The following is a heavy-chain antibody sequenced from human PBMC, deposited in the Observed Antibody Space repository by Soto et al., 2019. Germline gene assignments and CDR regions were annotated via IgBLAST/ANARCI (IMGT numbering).Heavy chain of an antibody. Sequence: PSDTLSLPCSVSGRSLSSNYLSWIRQSPDKGLEWLGYVFYGGTDYNPSLGGRVSMSVETSKSQFSLKLTSVTVADTAVYYCASYRGALYFESWGPGILVTVSS. D-gene: IGHD3-16*01. CDR1: GRSLSSNY. J-gene: IGHJ4*02. CDR3: ASYRGALYFES. CDR2: VFYGGT. V-gene: IGHV4-59*07.